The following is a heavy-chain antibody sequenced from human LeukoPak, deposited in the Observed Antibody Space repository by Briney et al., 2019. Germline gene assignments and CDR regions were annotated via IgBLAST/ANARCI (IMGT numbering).Heavy chain of an antibody. CDR3: ARNRDWYLPFDY. CDR2: ISTTGTTI. CDR1: GFTFSAYH. Sequence: GGSLRLSCAASGFTFSAYHINWVRQAPGKGLEWISYISTTGTTIHYADSVKGRFAISRDNAKSSLYLQMNSLRDEDTAVYYCARNRDWYLPFDYWGQGTLVTVSS. D-gene: IGHD3-9*01. V-gene: IGHV3-48*02. J-gene: IGHJ4*02.